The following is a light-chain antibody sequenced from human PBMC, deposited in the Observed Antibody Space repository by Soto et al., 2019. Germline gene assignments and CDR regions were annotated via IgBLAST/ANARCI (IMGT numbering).Light chain of an antibody. Sequence: DIQMTQSPSTLSASVGDRVTITCRASQTISSWLAWYQQKPGKAPKLLIYKASTLESGVPSRFRGSGSGTDFTLTVTSLQPEDFATYYCQQYSYYATFGQGTKVEIK. J-gene: IGKJ1*01. V-gene: IGKV1-5*03. CDR1: QTISSW. CDR3: QQYSYYAT. CDR2: KAS.